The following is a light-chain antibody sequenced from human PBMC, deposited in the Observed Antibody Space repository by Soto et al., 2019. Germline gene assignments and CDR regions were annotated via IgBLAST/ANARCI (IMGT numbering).Light chain of an antibody. J-gene: IGLJ2*01. CDR2: EVR. CDR3: RSYGGGNTVV. Sequence: QSALTQPPSASGSPGQSVTISCTGTSSDVGGYNYVSWYQQHPGKAPKLIIYEVRERPSGVPDRFSGSKSGNTASLTVSGLQAEDEADYYCRSYGGGNTVVFGGGTKLTVL. V-gene: IGLV2-8*01. CDR1: SSDVGGYNY.